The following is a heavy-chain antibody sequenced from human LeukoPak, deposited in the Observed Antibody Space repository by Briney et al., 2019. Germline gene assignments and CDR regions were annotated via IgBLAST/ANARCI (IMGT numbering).Heavy chain of an antibody. CDR2: IWYDGSNK. J-gene: IGHJ6*03. CDR3: AKATGGYCSGGSCYRRYYYYYMDV. V-gene: IGHV3-33*06. D-gene: IGHD2-15*01. Sequence: GGSLRLSCAASGFTFSSYGMHWVRQAPGKGLEWVAAIWYDGSNKYYADSVKGRFTISRDNSKNTLYLQMNSLRAEDTAVYYCAKATGGYCSGGSCYRRYYYYYMDVWGKGTTVTVSS. CDR1: GFTFSSYG.